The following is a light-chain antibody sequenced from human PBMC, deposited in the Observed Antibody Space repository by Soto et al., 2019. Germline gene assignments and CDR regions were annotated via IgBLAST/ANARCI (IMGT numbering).Light chain of an antibody. J-gene: IGLJ1*01. CDR1: SSDVGSYNR. CDR3: CSYAGGYIYL. CDR2: DVT. Sequence: HSALTQPASVSGSPGQSITISCTGGSSDVGSYNRVSWYQQHPGRPPKLMIYDVTKWPSGVPERFSGSKSGNTASLTISGLQAEDEADYFCCSYAGGYIYLFGTGTKLTVL. V-gene: IGLV2-23*02.